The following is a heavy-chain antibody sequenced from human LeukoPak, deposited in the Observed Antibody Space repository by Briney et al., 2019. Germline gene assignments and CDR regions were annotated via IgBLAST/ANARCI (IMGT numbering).Heavy chain of an antibody. CDR1: GFTVSSNY. V-gene: IGHV3-53*01. Sequence: GGSLRLSCAVSGFTVSSNYMSWVRQAPGKGLEWVSVIYSGGSTYYADSVKGRFTISRDNSKNTLYLQMNSLRAEDTAVYYCARDRWDYGSGFWYFDLWGRGTLVTVSS. CDR3: ARDRWDYGSGFWYFDL. CDR2: IYSGGST. J-gene: IGHJ2*01. D-gene: IGHD3-10*01.